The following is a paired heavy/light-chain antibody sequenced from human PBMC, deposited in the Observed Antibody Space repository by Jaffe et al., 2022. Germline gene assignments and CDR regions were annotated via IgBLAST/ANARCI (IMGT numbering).Light chain of an antibody. J-gene: IGLJ1*01. CDR3: QSYDSSLSGDV. V-gene: IGLV1-40*01. CDR2: GNS. CDR1: SSNIGAGYD. Sequence: QSVLTQPPSVSGAPGQRVTISCTGSSSNIGAGYDVHWYQQLPGTAPKLLIYGNSNRPSGVPDRFSGSKSGTSASLAITGLQAEDEADYYCQSYDSSLSGDVFGTGTKVTVL.
Heavy chain of an antibody. V-gene: IGHV3-23*01. D-gene: IGHD3-3*01. Sequence: EVQLLESGGGLVQPGGSLRLSCAASGFTFSSYAMSWVRQAPGKGLEWVSAISGSGGSTYYADSVKGRFTISRDNSKNTLYLQMNSLRAEDTAVYYCAKRSGGGFLEWLFHYYFDYWGQGTLVTVSS. CDR1: GFTFSSYA. CDR2: ISGSGGST. CDR3: AKRSGGGFLEWLFHYYFDY. J-gene: IGHJ4*02.